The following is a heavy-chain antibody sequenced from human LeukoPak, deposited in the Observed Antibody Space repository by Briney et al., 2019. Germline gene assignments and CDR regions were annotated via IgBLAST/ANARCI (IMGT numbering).Heavy chain of an antibody. V-gene: IGHV1-8*01. Sequence: ASVKVSCKASGYTFSSYDINWVRQATGQGLEWMGWMNPNSGNTGYAQKFQGRLNMTRNTSISTAYMELSSLRSADTAVYYCARRVGSGWPVQHWGQGTLVTVSS. J-gene: IGHJ1*01. CDR3: ARRVGSGWPVQH. CDR1: GYTFSSYD. CDR2: MNPNSGNT. D-gene: IGHD6-19*01.